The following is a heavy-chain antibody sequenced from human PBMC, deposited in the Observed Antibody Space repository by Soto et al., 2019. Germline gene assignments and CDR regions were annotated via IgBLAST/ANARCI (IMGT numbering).Heavy chain of an antibody. CDR1: GGSISSSNW. Sequence: SETLSLTCAVSGGSISSSNWWSWVRQPPGKGLEWIGEIYHSGSTNYNPSLKSRVTISVDKSKNQFSLKLSSVTAADTAVYYCARGDRMDTGRVHYYYYGMDVWGQGTTGTGS. CDR2: IYHSGST. V-gene: IGHV4-4*02. D-gene: IGHD5-18*01. CDR3: ARGDRMDTGRVHYYYYGMDV. J-gene: IGHJ6*02.